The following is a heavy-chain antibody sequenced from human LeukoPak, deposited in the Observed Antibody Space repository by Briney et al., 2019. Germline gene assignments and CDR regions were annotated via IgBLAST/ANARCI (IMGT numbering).Heavy chain of an antibody. Sequence: ASVKVSCKASGGTFSSYAISWVRQAPGQGREWMGGIIPIFGTANYAQKFQGRVTITTDESTSTAYMELSSLRSEDTAVYYCASQAAAGTTGGDYWGQGTLVTVSS. V-gene: IGHV1-69*05. J-gene: IGHJ4*02. CDR2: IIPIFGTA. CDR3: ASQAAAGTTGGDY. CDR1: GGTFSSYA. D-gene: IGHD6-13*01.